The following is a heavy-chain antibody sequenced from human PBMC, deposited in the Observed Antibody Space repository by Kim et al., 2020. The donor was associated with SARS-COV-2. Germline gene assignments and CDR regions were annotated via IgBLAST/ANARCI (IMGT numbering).Heavy chain of an antibody. Sequence: ASVKVSCKASGYTFTSYGISWVRQAPGQGLEWMGWISAYNGNTNYAQKLQGRVTMTTDTSTSTAYMELRSLRSDDTAVYYCARGVRDEIWSGYLPIGWYYMDVWGKGTTVTVSS. CDR2: ISAYNGNT. J-gene: IGHJ6*03. CDR3: ARGVRDEIWSGYLPIGWYYMDV. CDR1: GYTFTSYG. V-gene: IGHV1-18*01. D-gene: IGHD3-3*01.